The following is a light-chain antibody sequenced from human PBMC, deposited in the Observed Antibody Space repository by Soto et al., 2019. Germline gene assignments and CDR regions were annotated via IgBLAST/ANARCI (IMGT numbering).Light chain of an antibody. V-gene: IGLV2-23*02. CDR1: SSDVGSYNL. CDR2: EVS. Sequence: QSVLTQPASVSGSPGQSITISCTGTSSDVGSYNLVSWYQQHPGKAPELMIYEVSNRPSGVSNRFSGSKSGNTASLTISGLQAEDEADYYCCSYAGSYTFYVFGTGTKVTVL. J-gene: IGLJ1*01. CDR3: CSYAGSYTFYV.